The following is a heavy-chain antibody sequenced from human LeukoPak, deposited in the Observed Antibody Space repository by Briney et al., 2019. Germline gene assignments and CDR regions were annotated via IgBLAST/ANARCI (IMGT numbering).Heavy chain of an antibody. CDR1: GFTFSSYG. CDR3: AKPGPLDY. CDR2: ISYDGSNK. J-gene: IGHJ4*02. Sequence: GSLRLSCAASGFTFSSYGMHWVRQAPGKGLEWVAVISYDGSNKYYADSVKGRFTISRDNSKNTLYLQMNSLRAEDTAVYYCAKPGPLDYWGQGTLVTVSS. V-gene: IGHV3-30*18.